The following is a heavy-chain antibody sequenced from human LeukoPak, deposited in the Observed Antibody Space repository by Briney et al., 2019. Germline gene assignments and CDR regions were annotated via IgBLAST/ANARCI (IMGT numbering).Heavy chain of an antibody. CDR1: GGSISSYY. Sequence: ASETLSLTCTVSGGSISSYYWSWLRQPPGKGLEWIGFIYYSGITDYNPSLKSRVTISVDTSKNQFSLKLSSVTAADTAVYYCARSSYGDYVRFDYWGQGTLVTVSS. CDR2: IYYSGIT. J-gene: IGHJ4*02. D-gene: IGHD4-17*01. V-gene: IGHV4-59*01. CDR3: ARSSYGDYVRFDY.